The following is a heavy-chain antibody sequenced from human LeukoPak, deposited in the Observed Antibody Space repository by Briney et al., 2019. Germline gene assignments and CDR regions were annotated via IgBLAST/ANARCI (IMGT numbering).Heavy chain of an antibody. CDR2: INHSGST. CDR3: ARRSRWLQWGLDI. CDR1: GGSFSGYY. Sequence: KTSETLSLTCAVYGGSFSGYYWSWIRQPPGKGLEWIGEINHSGSTNYNPSLKSRVTISVDTSKNQFSLKLSSVTAADTAVYYCARRSRWLQWGLDIWGQGTMVTVSS. V-gene: IGHV4-34*01. D-gene: IGHD5-24*01. J-gene: IGHJ3*02.